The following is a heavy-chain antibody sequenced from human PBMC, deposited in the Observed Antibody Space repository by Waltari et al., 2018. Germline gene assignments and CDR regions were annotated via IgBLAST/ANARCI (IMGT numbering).Heavy chain of an antibody. V-gene: IGHV3-33*06. D-gene: IGHD6-19*01. CDR1: GFTFSSYG. CDR3: AKLAGDPGDGFDV. Sequence: QVQLVESGGGVVQPGRSLRLSCAASGFTFSSYGMHWVRQAPGKGLGWVAVIWYDGSNKYYAESVKGRFTISRDNSKITLYLQMNSLGTEDTAVYYCAKLAGDPGDGFDVWGQGTMVSVSS. CDR2: IWYDGSNK. J-gene: IGHJ3*01.